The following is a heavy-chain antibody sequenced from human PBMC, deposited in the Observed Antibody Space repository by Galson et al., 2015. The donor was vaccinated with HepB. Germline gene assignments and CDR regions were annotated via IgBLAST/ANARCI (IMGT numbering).Heavy chain of an antibody. CDR3: ARGNYYDSSGYPAS. D-gene: IGHD3-22*01. V-gene: IGHV1-2*06. CDR2: INPNSGGT. Sequence: SVKVSCKASGYTFTDYYMHWVRQAPGQGLEWMGRINPNSGGTNYAQKFQGRVTMTRDTSISTAYMELSRLRSDDTAVYYCARGNYYDSSGYPASWGQGTLVTVSS. J-gene: IGHJ5*02. CDR1: GYTFTDYY.